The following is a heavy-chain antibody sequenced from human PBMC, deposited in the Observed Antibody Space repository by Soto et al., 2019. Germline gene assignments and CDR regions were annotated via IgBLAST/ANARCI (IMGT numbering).Heavy chain of an antibody. CDR2: IFSDGGT. J-gene: IGHJ4*02. CDR3: ARGPTAAQASS. Sequence: GGSLRLSCAVSGFTVSSSYMSWVRQAPGKGLEWVSVIFSDGGTFYADSVKGRFTLSRDNSKNALDLQLNSLRAEDTAVYYCARGPTAAQASSWGQGTLVTVSS. D-gene: IGHD2-15*01. CDR1: GFTVSSSY. V-gene: IGHV3-53*01.